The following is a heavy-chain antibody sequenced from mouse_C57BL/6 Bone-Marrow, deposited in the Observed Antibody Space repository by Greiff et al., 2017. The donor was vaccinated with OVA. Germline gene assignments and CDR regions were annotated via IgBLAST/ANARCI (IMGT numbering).Heavy chain of an antibody. V-gene: IGHV10-3*01. J-gene: IGHJ3*01. CDR3: VREGLQLAWFAY. D-gene: IGHD3-1*01. CDR2: IRSKSSNYAT. CDR1: GFTFNTYA. Sequence: EVQRVESGGGLVQPKGSLKLSCAASGFTFNTYAMHWVRQAPGKGLEWVARIRSKSSNYATYYADSVKDRFTISRDDSQSMLYLQMNNLKTEDTAMYYCVREGLQLAWFAYWGQGTLVTVSA.